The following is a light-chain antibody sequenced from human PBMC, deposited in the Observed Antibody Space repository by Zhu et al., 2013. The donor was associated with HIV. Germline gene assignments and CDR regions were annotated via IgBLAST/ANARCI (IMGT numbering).Light chain of an antibody. CDR2: ATS. J-gene: IGKJ3*01. CDR3: QQYDMSPQVT. V-gene: IGKV3-20*01. Sequence: DIVLTQSPGTLSLSPGERATLSCRASESVNTNYLAWYQQKPGQSPRLLIYATSNRANGIPDRFSGSGSGTDFTLTINKLEPEDLGLYYCQQYDMSPQVTFGPGTRVDIK. CDR1: ESVNTNY.